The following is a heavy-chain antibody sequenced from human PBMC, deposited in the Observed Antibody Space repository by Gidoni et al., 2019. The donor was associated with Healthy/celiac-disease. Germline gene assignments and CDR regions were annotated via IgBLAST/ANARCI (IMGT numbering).Heavy chain of an antibody. D-gene: IGHD2-15*01. CDR2: INAGNGNT. Sequence: QVQLVQSGAEVKEPGASVKVSCKAYGYTFRTYYMPWVRQAPGQRREWMGWINAGNGNTRYSQTFQGRVSVIRDTSANASYMELSSLRVEDTAVYYCATVVAGGPYYGLDVWGPGTTVTVS. J-gene: IGHJ6*02. CDR3: ATVVAGGPYYGLDV. V-gene: IGHV1-3*01. CDR1: GYTFRTYY.